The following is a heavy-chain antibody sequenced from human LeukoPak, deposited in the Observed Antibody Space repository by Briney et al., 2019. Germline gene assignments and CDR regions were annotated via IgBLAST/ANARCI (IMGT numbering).Heavy chain of an antibody. J-gene: IGHJ4*02. Sequence: APVKVSCKASGGTFSTYAINWVRQAPGQGLEWMGWISAYNGNTNYAQKLQGRVTMTTDTSTSTAYMELRSLRSDDTAVYYCARAVYGDYYFDYWGQGTLVTVSS. D-gene: IGHD4-17*01. CDR3: ARAVYGDYYFDY. V-gene: IGHV1-18*01. CDR1: GGTFSTYA. CDR2: ISAYNGNT.